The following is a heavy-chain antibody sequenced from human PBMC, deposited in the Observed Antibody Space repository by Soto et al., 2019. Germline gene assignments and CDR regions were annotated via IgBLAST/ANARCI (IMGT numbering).Heavy chain of an antibody. V-gene: IGHV3-23*01. J-gene: IGHJ5*02. CDR3: AKDPPTPYSSGWYNYFSA. D-gene: IGHD6-19*01. Sequence: GGSLRLSCAASGFTFSSYAMSWVRQAPGKGLEWVSAISGSGGSTYYADSVKGRFTISRDNSKNTLYLQMNSPRAEDTAVYYCAKDPPTPYSSGWYNYFSAWGQGTLVTVSS. CDR2: ISGSGGST. CDR1: GFTFSSYA.